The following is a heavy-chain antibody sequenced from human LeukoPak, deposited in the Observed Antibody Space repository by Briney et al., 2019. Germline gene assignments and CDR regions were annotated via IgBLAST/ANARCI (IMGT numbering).Heavy chain of an antibody. CDR2: IYTSGST. D-gene: IGHD2-2*01. Sequence: SETLSLTCTVSGGSISSGSYYWSWIRQPAGKGLEWIGRIYTSGSTNYNPSLKSRVTISVDTSKNQFSLKLSSVTAADTAVYYCARRGGAGYCSSTSCYQGGFDYWGQGTLVTVSS. CDR3: ARRGGAGYCSSTSCYQGGFDY. J-gene: IGHJ4*02. V-gene: IGHV4-61*02. CDR1: GGSISSGSYY.